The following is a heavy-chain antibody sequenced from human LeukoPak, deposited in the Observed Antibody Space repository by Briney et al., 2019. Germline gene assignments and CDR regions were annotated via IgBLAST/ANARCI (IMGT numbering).Heavy chain of an antibody. V-gene: IGHV3-30*18. CDR3: AKDYKDDSSGFSDY. Sequence: PGRSLRLSCAASGFTFSSYGMHWVRQAPGKGLEWVAVISYDGSNKYHADSVKGRFTISRDNSKNTLYLQINSLRAEDTAVYYCAKDYKDDSSGFSDYWGQGTLVTVSS. CDR2: ISYDGSNK. CDR1: GFTFSSYG. J-gene: IGHJ4*02. D-gene: IGHD3-22*01.